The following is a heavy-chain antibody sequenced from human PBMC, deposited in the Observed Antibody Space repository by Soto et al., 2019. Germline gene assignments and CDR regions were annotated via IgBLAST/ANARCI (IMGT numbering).Heavy chain of an antibody. Sequence: GGSLRLSCAASGFTFNIYGMHWVRQAPDKGMEWVALISYDGSNQYYADSVKGRFTISRDNSKNTLFLQMNSLRADDTAVYYCAKDQASGQGSFDSWGQGTLVTV. CDR3: AKDQASGQGSFDS. J-gene: IGHJ4*02. CDR1: GFTFNIYG. V-gene: IGHV3-30*18. CDR2: ISYDGSNQ.